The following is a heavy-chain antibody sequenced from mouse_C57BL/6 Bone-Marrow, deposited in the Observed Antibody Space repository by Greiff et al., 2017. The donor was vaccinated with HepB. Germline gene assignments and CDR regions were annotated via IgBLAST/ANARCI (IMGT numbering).Heavy chain of an antibody. CDR3: TRHYYGSSYVGFAY. D-gene: IGHD1-1*01. CDR2: IDPENGDT. V-gene: IGHV14-4*01. Sequence: EVQLQESGAELVRPGASVKLSCTASGFNIKDDYMHWVKQRPEQGLEWIGWIDPENGDTEYASKFQGKATITADTSSNTAYLQLSSLTSEDTAVYYCTRHYYGSSYVGFAYWGQGTLVTVSA. CDR1: GFNIKDDY. J-gene: IGHJ3*01.